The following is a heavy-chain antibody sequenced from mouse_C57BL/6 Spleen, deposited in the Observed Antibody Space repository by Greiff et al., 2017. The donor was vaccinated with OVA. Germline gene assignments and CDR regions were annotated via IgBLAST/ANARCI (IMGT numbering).Heavy chain of an antibody. CDR2: LPYDGSN. Sequence: EVQLMQSGPGLVKPSQSVSLSCSATGYSFTSGYYWNWMQQFPGNQLECVGYLPYDGSNNYNQTLKNRTSITRDTSKSQFVLKLNSVTTEDTATYDCARDFDVWGTGTTVTVSS. J-gene: IGHJ1*03. CDR1: GYSFTSGYY. V-gene: IGHV3-6*01. CDR3: ARDFDV.